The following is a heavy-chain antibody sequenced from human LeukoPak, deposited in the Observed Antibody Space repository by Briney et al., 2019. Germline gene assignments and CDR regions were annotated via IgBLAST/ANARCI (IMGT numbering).Heavy chain of an antibody. Sequence: GGSLRLSCAASRFTFSSYAMSWVRQAPGKGLEWVSAISGSGGSTYYADSVKGRFTISRDNSKNTLYLQMNSLRAEDTAVYYCAKGSPGLYYYYGVDVWGQGTTVTVSS. J-gene: IGHJ6*02. CDR2: ISGSGGST. D-gene: IGHD7-27*01. CDR1: RFTFSSYA. CDR3: AKGSPGLYYYYGVDV. V-gene: IGHV3-23*01.